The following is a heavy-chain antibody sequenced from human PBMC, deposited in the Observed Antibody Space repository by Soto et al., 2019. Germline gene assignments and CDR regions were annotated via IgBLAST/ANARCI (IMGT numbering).Heavy chain of an antibody. CDR2: IDPKNGGT. V-gene: IGHV1-2*02. Sequence: ASVKVSCKASGYTVTDYYIHWVRQAPGQGLEWMGWIDPKNGGTSYAQKYQDRVTMTRDTSISTAYMDLSRLTSDDTALYYCARDDYGIYPYWGQGTLVTVSS. J-gene: IGHJ4*02. D-gene: IGHD1-26*01. CDR3: ARDDYGIYPY. CDR1: GYTVTDYY.